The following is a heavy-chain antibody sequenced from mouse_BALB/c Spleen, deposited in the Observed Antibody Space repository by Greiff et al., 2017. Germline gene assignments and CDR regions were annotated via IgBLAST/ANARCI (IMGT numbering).Heavy chain of an antibody. Sequence: QVQLQQSGAELVRPGTSVKISCKASGYTFTNYWLGWVKQRPGHGLEWIGDIYPGGGYTNYTEKFKGKATLTADTSSSTAYMQLSSLTSEDSAVYFCARRTYYRYDAFAYWGQGTLVTVSA. CDR2: IYPGGGYT. V-gene: IGHV1-63*02. CDR1: GYTFTNYW. D-gene: IGHD2-14*01. J-gene: IGHJ3*01. CDR3: ARRTYYRYDAFAY.